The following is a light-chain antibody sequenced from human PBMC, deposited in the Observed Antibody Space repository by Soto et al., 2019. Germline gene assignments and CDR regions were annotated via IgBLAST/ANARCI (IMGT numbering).Light chain of an antibody. Sequence: IVLTQSPATLSLSPGERATLSCRASQSVSSYLAWYQQKPGQAPRLLIYDASNRATGIPARFSGSGSGTDFTLTISSLEPEDFAVYYCQQRSNWPLTFGGGT. V-gene: IGKV3-11*01. CDR3: QQRSNWPLT. J-gene: IGKJ4*01. CDR2: DAS. CDR1: QSVSSY.